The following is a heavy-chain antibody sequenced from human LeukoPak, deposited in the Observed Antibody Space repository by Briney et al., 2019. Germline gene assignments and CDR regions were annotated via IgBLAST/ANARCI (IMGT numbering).Heavy chain of an antibody. D-gene: IGHD2/OR15-2a*01. CDR1: GGTFSSYA. V-gene: IGHV1-69*13. J-gene: IGHJ6*04. CDR3: ASILYGYGLDV. CDR2: IIPIFGTA. Sequence: ASVKVSCKASGGTFSSYAISWVRQAPGQGLEWMGGIIPIFGTANYAQKFQGRVTITADESTSAAYMELSSLRSEDTAVYYCASILYGYGLDVWGKGTTVTVSS.